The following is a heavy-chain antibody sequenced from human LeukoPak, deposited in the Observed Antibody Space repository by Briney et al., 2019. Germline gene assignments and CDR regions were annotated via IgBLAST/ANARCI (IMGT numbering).Heavy chain of an antibody. CDR1: GFTVSSKH. CDR2: IYSGGST. CDR3: ARAWYYDSSGHLGD. V-gene: IGHV3-53*01. Sequence: GGSLRLSCAASGFTVSSKHMSWVRQAPGKGLEWVSVIYSGGSTYYADSVKGRFTISRDNSKNTLYLQMNSLRAEDTAVYYCARAWYYDSSGHLGDWGQGTLVTVSS. D-gene: IGHD3-22*01. J-gene: IGHJ4*02.